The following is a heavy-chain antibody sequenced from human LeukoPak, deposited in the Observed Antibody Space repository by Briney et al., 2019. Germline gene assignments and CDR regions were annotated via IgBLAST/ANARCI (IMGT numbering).Heavy chain of an antibody. CDR3: ARGRPEHIVVVTATILFDY. Sequence: ASVKVSCTASGYTFTSYYMHWVRQAPGQGLEWMGIINPSGGSTSYAQKFQGRVTMTRDTSTSTVYMELSSLRSEDTAVYYCARGRPEHIVVVTATILFDYWGQGTLVTVSS. CDR1: GYTFTSYY. J-gene: IGHJ4*02. V-gene: IGHV1-46*01. D-gene: IGHD2-21*02. CDR2: INPSGGST.